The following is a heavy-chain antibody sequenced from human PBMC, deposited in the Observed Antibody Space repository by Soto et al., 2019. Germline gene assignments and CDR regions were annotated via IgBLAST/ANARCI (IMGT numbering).Heavy chain of an antibody. Sequence: TLSLTCAVSGGSINSGGYSLSWIRQPPGKGLEWIGYIYHNGNTYYNPSLKNRITVTIDKSKNQFSQKMSSVTAADTVVYYCATLPPRIVVVVLPIPSWGQGTLVTVSS. CDR1: GGSINSGGYS. CDR3: ATLPPRIVVVVLPIPS. D-gene: IGHD2-15*01. V-gene: IGHV4-30-2*01. J-gene: IGHJ4*02. CDR2: IYHNGNT.